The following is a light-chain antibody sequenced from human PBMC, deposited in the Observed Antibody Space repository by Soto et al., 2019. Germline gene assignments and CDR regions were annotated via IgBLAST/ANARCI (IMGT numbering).Light chain of an antibody. CDR2: GNS. Sequence: QSVLTQPPSVSGAPGQRVTISCTGSSSNIGAGYDVHWYQQLPGTAPKLLIYGNSNRPSGVPDRFSGSKSGTSASLAITGLQAEDEADYYCQSYDSSLSLLGVVFGGGTKVTVL. CDR3: QSYDSSLSLLGVV. J-gene: IGLJ2*01. V-gene: IGLV1-40*01. CDR1: SSNIGAGYD.